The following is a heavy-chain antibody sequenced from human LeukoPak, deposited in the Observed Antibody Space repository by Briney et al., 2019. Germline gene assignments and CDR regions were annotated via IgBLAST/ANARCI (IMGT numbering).Heavy chain of an antibody. CDR2: ISSGGDTI. J-gene: IGHJ4*02. CDR3: ARGSVATAMVFDY. CDR1: GFTVSSNY. D-gene: IGHD5-18*01. Sequence: GGSLRLSCAASGFTVSSNYISWVRQAPGKGLEWVSYISSGGDTIYYAGCVKGRFTISRDNAKNSLYLQMNSLRAEDTAVYYYARGSVATAMVFDYWGQGTLVTVSS. V-gene: IGHV3-11*04.